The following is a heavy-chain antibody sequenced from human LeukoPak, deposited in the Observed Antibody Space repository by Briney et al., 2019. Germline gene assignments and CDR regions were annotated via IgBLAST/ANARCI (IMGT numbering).Heavy chain of an antibody. V-gene: IGHV3-23*01. CDR1: GFTFSSYA. Sequence: GGSLRLSCAASGFTFSSYAMSWVRQAPGKGLEWVSAISGSGGSTYYADSVKGRFTISRDNSKNTLYLQMNSLRAEDTAVYYCAKDGVKACYYYYMDVWGKGTTVTVSS. CDR2: ISGSGGST. J-gene: IGHJ6*03. CDR3: AKDGVKACYYYYMDV.